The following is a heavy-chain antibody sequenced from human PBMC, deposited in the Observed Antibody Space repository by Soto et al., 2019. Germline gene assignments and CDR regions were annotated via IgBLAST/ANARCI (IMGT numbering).Heavy chain of an antibody. V-gene: IGHV4-34*01. CDR3: ARGLSRRYSSSAGPPFDY. D-gene: IGHD6-6*01. Sequence: LSLTCAVYGGSFSGYYWSWIRQPPGKGLEWIGEINHSGSTNYNPSLKSRVTISVDTSKNQFSLKLNSVTAADTAVYYCARGLSRRYSSSAGPPFDYWGQGTLVTVSS. J-gene: IGHJ4*02. CDR2: INHSGST. CDR1: GGSFSGYY.